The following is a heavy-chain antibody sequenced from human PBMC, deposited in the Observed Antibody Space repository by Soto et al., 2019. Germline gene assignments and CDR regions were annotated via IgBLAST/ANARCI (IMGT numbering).Heavy chain of an antibody. J-gene: IGHJ4*02. CDR2: ISYDGSNK. D-gene: IGHD2-2*01. Sequence: EGSLRLSCAASGFTFSSYGMHWVRQAPGKGLEWVAVISYDGSNKYYADSVKGRFTISRDNSKNTLYLQMNSLRAEDTAVYYCAKDRGGDCPDNSCYFGADYWGQGTPVTVFS. V-gene: IGHV3-30*18. CDR3: AKDRGGDCPDNSCYFGADY. CDR1: GFTFSSYG.